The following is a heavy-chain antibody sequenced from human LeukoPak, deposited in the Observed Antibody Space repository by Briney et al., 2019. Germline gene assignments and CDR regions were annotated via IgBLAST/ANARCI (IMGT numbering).Heavy chain of an antibody. D-gene: IGHD2-15*01. V-gene: IGHV4-34*01. CDR3: ARDSSADAFDI. J-gene: IGHJ3*02. CDR1: GGSFSGYY. Sequence: SETPSLTCAVYGGSFSGYYWSWIRQPPGKGLEWIGEINHSGSTNYNPSLKSRVTISVDTSKNQFSLKLSSVTAADTAVYYCARDSSADAFDIWGQGTMVTVSS. CDR2: INHSGST.